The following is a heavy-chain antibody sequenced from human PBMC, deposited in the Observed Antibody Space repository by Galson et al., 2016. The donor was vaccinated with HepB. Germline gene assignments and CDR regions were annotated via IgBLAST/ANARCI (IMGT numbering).Heavy chain of an antibody. V-gene: IGHV4-39*01. D-gene: IGHD6-6*01. CDR1: GDSDNTGSYY. J-gene: IGHJ4*02. CDR2: FYYAGGT. Sequence: ETLSLTCTVSGDSDNTGSYYWAWIRQPPGKGLEWIGSFYYAGGTHYSHFNPSLKSRVTMFGDSPKNPFYLNLTSVTAADTAVYYCARHRGSTSFDWGQGTLVTVSS. CDR3: ARHRGSTSFD.